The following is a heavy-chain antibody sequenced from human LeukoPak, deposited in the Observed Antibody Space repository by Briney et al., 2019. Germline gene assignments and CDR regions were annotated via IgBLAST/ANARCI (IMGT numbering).Heavy chain of an antibody. J-gene: IGHJ6*02. CDR2: INHSGST. V-gene: IGHV4-34*01. D-gene: IGHD2-2*01. Sequence: KASETLSLTCAVYGGSFSGYYWSGIRQPPGKGLEWIGEINHSGSTNYNPSLKSRVTISVDTSKNQFSLKLSSVTAADTAVYYCARASDIVVVPAANYGMDVWGQGTTVTVSS. CDR1: GGSFSGYY. CDR3: ARASDIVVVPAANYGMDV.